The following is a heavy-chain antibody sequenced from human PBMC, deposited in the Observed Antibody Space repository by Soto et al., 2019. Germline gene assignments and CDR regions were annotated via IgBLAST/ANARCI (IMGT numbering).Heavy chain of an antibody. J-gene: IGHJ5*02. CDR3: ARLLYGSGSWFDP. D-gene: IGHD3-10*01. CDR2: IYYSGST. CDR1: GGSISSYY. Sequence: QVQLLESGPGLVKPSETLCLTCTVSGGSISSYYWSWIRQPPGKGLEWIGYIYYSGSTNYNPSLKSRVTISVDTSKNQFSLKLSSVTAADTAVYYCARLLYGSGSWFDPWGQGTLVTVSS. V-gene: IGHV4-59*08.